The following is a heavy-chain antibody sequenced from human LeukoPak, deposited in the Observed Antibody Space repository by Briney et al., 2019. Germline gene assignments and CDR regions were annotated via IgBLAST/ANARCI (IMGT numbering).Heavy chain of an antibody. CDR1: GYTFTGYY. CDR2: INPNSGGT. D-gene: IGHD3-22*01. Sequence: ASVKVSCKASGYTFTGYYMHWVRQAPGQGLEWMGWINPNSGGTNYGQNFQGRVTMTRDTSIRTAYMELSRLRSDDTAVYYCAREKFDFYDSSGYKSGRGLDFWGQGTLVTVSS. J-gene: IGHJ4*02. V-gene: IGHV1-2*02. CDR3: AREKFDFYDSSGYKSGRGLDF.